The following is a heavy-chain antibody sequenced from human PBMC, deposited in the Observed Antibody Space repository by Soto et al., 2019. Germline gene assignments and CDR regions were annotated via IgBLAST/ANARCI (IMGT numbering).Heavy chain of an antibody. V-gene: IGHV4-31*03. CDR3: AREGYNSNGIDV. CDR2: IYYSGST. Sequence: SETLSLTCTVSGVSINSGDYYWIWIRQHPGKGLEWIGYIYYSGSTYYNPSLNSRVTMSLDTSKNQFSLKLNSVTAADTAVYYCAREGYNSNGIDVWGQGTTVTVSS. J-gene: IGHJ6*02. CDR1: GVSINSGDYY. D-gene: IGHD5-18*01.